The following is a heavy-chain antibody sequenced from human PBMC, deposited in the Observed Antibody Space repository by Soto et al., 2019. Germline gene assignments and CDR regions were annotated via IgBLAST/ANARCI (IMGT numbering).Heavy chain of an antibody. Sequence: GGSLRLSCTASGFTFDEYGMSWVRQAPGKGLEWVSGINWNGKSIGYADSVKGRFTASRDNAKNTLYLQMNSLRAEDTAVYYCARDVEMTTSGDAFDIWGQGTMVTVS. CDR3: ARDVEMTTSGDAFDI. J-gene: IGHJ3*02. CDR2: INWNGKSI. CDR1: GFTFDEYG. D-gene: IGHD2-21*02. V-gene: IGHV3-20*04.